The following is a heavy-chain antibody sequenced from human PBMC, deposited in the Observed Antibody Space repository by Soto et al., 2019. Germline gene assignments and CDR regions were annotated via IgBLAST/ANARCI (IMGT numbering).Heavy chain of an antibody. J-gene: IGHJ4*02. Sequence: QVQLVQSGAEVKKPGSSVKVSCKASGGTFSSYTISWVRQAPGQGLEWMGRIIPILGIANYAQKFQGRVTITADKSTSTAYMELSSLRSEDTAVYYCARDLGAYSNGWENDYWGQGTLVTVSS. D-gene: IGHD6-19*01. CDR3: ARDLGAYSNGWENDY. CDR2: IIPILGIA. V-gene: IGHV1-69*08. CDR1: GGTFSSYT.